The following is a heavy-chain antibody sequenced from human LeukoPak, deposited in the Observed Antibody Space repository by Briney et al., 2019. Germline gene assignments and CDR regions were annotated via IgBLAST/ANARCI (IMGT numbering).Heavy chain of an antibody. Sequence: GGSLRLSCAASGFTFSSYAMHWVRQAPGKGLEWVAIISYDGSNKYYADSVKGRFTISRDNSKNTLFLQMNSLRPEDTAVYYCATRAATNWGQGTLVTVSS. CDR3: ATRAATN. CDR2: ISYDGSNK. J-gene: IGHJ4*02. D-gene: IGHD2-15*01. V-gene: IGHV3-30*04. CDR1: GFTFSSYA.